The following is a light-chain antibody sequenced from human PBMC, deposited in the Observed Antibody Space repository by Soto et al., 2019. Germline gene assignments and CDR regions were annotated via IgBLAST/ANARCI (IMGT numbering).Light chain of an antibody. V-gene: IGKV1-5*01. Sequence: DIQMTQSPSTLSASVGDRVTITCRASQTISSWLARYQQKPGKAPKLLIYDASSLESGVPSRFSGRGSGTQFTLTISSLQPDDFATYYCQPYSSFSGTFGPGTKVDIK. CDR1: QTISSW. CDR2: DAS. J-gene: IGKJ1*01. CDR3: QPYSSFSGT.